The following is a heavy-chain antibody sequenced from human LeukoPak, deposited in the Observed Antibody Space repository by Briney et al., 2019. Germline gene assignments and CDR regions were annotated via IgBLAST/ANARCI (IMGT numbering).Heavy chain of an antibody. Sequence: ETLSLTCAVYGGSFSGYYWSWIRQPPGKGLEWIGEINHSGSTNYNPSLTSRVTISVDTSKNQFSLKLSSVTAADTAVYYCARVHRRDGYNYVNYWGQGTLVTVSS. CDR2: INHSGST. CDR1: GGSFSGYY. V-gene: IGHV4-34*01. J-gene: IGHJ4*02. D-gene: IGHD5-24*01. CDR3: ARVHRRDGYNYVNY.